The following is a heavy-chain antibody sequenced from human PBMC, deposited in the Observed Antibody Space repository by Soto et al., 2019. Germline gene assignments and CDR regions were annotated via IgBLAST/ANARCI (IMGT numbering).Heavy chain of an antibody. V-gene: IGHV4-4*07. CDR1: GGSINSYW. CDR3: ARDIGSYAYGEGY. CDR2: VYSSGTT. J-gene: IGHJ4*02. Sequence: PSETVSLTCSVSGGSINSYWWSWIRQPAGKGLEWIGRVYSSGTTDYNPSLNSRATLSVETSKNQFSLKLSSVTAADTAVYYCARDIGSYAYGEGYWGQGIKVTVS. D-gene: IGHD3-10*01.